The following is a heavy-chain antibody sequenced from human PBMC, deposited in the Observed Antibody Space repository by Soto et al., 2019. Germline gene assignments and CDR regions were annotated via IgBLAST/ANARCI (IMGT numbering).Heavy chain of an antibody. CDR3: ARDTSSGWPDY. J-gene: IGHJ4*02. V-gene: IGHV4-59*01. CDR2: IYYSGST. D-gene: IGHD6-19*01. CDR1: GGSISSYY. Sequence: SETLSLTCTVSGGSISSYYWSWIRQPPGKGLEWIGYIYYSGSTNYNPSLKSRVTISVDTSKNQFSLKLSSVTAADTAVYYCARDTSSGWPDYWGQGTLVTVSS.